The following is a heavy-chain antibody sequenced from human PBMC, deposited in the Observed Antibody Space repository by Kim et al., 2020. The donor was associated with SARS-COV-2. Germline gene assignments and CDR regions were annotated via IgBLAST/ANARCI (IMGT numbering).Heavy chain of an antibody. CDR3: ARAVAPPSERYSSGWKNEYYYYGMDV. V-gene: IGHV1-18*01. CDR2: ISAYNGNT. CDR1: GYTFTSYG. D-gene: IGHD6-19*01. J-gene: IGHJ6*02. Sequence: ASVKVSCKASGYTFTSYGISWVRQAPGQGLEWMGWISAYNGNTNYAQKLQGRVTMTTDTSTSTAYMELRSLRSDDTAVYYCARAVAPPSERYSSGWKNEYYYYGMDVWGQGTTVTVSS.